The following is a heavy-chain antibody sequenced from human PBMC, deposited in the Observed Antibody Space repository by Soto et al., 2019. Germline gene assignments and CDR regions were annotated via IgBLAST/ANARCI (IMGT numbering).Heavy chain of an antibody. V-gene: IGHV4-61*08. CDR3: ARQYCSGGSCYLDY. CDR1: GGSISGGDYY. Sequence: SETLSLTCTVSGGSISGGDYYWSWIRQPPGKGLEWIGYIYYSGSTNYNPSLKSRGTISVDTSKNQFSLKLSSVTAADTAVYYCARQYCSGGSCYLDYWGQGTLVTVSS. J-gene: IGHJ4*02. CDR2: IYYSGST. D-gene: IGHD2-15*01.